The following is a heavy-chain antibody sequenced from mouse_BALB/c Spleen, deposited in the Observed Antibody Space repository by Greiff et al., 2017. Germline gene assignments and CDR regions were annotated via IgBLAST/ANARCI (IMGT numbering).Heavy chain of an antibody. V-gene: IGHV2-4-1*01. CDR2: IWSGGST. CDR1: GFSLTSYG. J-gene: IGHJ3*01. D-gene: IGHD2-2*01. CDR3: ARNGGLPQVVAY. Sequence: VQLQESGPGLVQPSQSLSITCTVSGFSLTSYGVHWVRQSPGKGLEWLGVIWSGGSTDYNAAFISRLSISKDNSKSQVFFKMNSLQADDTAIYYCARNGGLPQVVAYWGQGTLVTVSA.